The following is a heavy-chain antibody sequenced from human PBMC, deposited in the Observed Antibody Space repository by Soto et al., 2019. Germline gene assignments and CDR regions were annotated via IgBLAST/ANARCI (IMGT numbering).Heavy chain of an antibody. CDR1: GFTFSSYA. CDR3: AKGPDPGAFDI. Sequence: GGSLRLSCAASGFTFSSYAMSWVRQAPGKGLEWASTFRGSGDGTYYADSVKGRFTVSRDNSNNQLYLQMNGLRAEDTAVYYCAKGPDPGAFDIWGQGTMVTVSS. D-gene: IGHD3-10*01. CDR2: FRGSGDGT. J-gene: IGHJ3*02. V-gene: IGHV3-23*01.